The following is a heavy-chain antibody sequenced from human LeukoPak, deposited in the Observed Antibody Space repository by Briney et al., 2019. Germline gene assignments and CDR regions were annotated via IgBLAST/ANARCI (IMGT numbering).Heavy chain of an antibody. Sequence: GGSLRLSCAASGFTFSSYGMHWVRQAPGKGLEWVAFIRYDGSNKYYADSVKGRFTISRDNSKNTLYLQMNSLRAEDTAVYYCATPFGVVPAASDAVDIWGQATMVTVSS. CDR1: GFTFSSYG. CDR3: ATPFGVVPAASDAVDI. J-gene: IGHJ3*02. V-gene: IGHV3-30*02. CDR2: IRYDGSNK. D-gene: IGHD2-2*01.